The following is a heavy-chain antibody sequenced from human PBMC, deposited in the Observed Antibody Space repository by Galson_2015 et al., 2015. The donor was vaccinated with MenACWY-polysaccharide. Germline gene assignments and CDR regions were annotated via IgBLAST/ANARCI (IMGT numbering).Heavy chain of an antibody. D-gene: IGHD3-22*01. V-gene: IGHV3-48*01. CDR3: ARDPPHYYYDSSGYVPTFDY. Sequence: SLRLSCAASGFTFSSYSMNWVRQAPGKGLEWVSYISSSSSTIYYADSVKGRFTISRDNAKNSLYLQMNSLRAEDTAVYYCARDPPHYYYDSSGYVPTFDYWGQGTLVTVSS. CDR2: ISSSSSTI. CDR1: GFTFSSYS. J-gene: IGHJ4*02.